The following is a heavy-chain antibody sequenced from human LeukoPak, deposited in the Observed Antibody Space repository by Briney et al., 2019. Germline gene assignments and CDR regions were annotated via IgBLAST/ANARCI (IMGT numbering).Heavy chain of an antibody. CDR3: SNWNQGGYYFDY. Sequence: SETLSLTCTVSGGPISSSSYYWGWIRQPPGKGLEWIGSNYYSGSTYYNPSLKSRVTISVDTSKNQFSLKLSSVTAADTAVYYCSNWNQGGYYFDYWGQGTLVTVSS. CDR1: GGPISSSSYY. D-gene: IGHD1-20*01. CDR2: NYYSGST. J-gene: IGHJ4*02. V-gene: IGHV4-39*01.